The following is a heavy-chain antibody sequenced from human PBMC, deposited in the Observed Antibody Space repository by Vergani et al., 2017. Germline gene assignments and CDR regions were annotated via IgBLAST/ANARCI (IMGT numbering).Heavy chain of an antibody. CDR2: IYHSGST. J-gene: IGHJ4*02. CDR1: GGSISSGGYS. CDR3: ASQGDYYYSSGYFDY. V-gene: IGHV4-30-2*01. D-gene: IGHD3-22*01. Sequence: QLQLQESGSGLVKPSQTLSLTCAVSGGSISSGGYSWSWIRQPPGKGLEWIGYIYHSGSTYYHPSLKSRVTISVDRSKNQFSLKLSSVTAADTAVYYCASQGDYYYSSGYFDYWGQGTLVTVSS.